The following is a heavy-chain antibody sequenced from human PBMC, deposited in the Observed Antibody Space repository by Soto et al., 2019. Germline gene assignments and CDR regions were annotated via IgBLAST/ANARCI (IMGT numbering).Heavy chain of an antibody. Sequence: PGQSLKISCKGSGYSFTNYWNGCVRQMPWKGLEWMGTIYLGDSDTRYSPSFQGRVTISADKPISAAYLQWCSLKAWDTAMYYWARAGVWKAGFLEINAFWPRGQGTMVTVAS. J-gene: IGHJ5*02. CDR1: GYSFTNYW. CDR2: IYLGDSDT. V-gene: IGHV5-51*01. D-gene: IGHD3-16*01. CDR3: ARAGVWKAGFLEINAFWP.